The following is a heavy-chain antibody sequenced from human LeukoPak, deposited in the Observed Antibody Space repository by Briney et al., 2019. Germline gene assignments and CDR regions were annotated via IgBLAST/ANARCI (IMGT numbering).Heavy chain of an antibody. V-gene: IGHV3-7*01. CDR1: GFTFSNYW. D-gene: IGHD6-19*01. CDR3: ASFRITVAGRTGLDY. Sequence: GGSLRLSCAASGFTFSNYWMSWVRQAPGKGLKWVANIKQDGSEKYYVDSVKGRFTISRDNAKNSLYLQMNSLRAEDTAVYYCASFRITVAGRTGLDYWGQGTLVTVSS. CDR2: IKQDGSEK. J-gene: IGHJ4*02.